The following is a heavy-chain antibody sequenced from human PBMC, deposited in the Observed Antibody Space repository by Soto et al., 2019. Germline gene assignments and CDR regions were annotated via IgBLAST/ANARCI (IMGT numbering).Heavy chain of an antibody. Sequence: GESLKISCNGSGYSFTSYWISWVRQMPGKGLEWMGRIDPCDSYTNYSPSFQGHVTITSEESTSNAYLQWSSLKASDNAMYYCARHLDVANLDYWGQGTLVTVSS. CDR2: IDPCDSYT. D-gene: IGHD3-3*01. CDR3: ARHLDVANLDY. V-gene: IGHV5-10-1*01. J-gene: IGHJ4*02. CDR1: GYSFTSYW.